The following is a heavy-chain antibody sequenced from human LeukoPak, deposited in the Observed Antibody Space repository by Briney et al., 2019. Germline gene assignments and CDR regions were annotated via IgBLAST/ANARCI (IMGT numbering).Heavy chain of an antibody. Sequence: SETLSLTCTVSGGSISSSSYYWGWIRQPPGKGLGWLGSIYYSGSTYYNPSLKSRVTISVDTSKNQFSLKLSSVTAADTAVYYCARVLYGTTIDYWGQGTLVTVSS. J-gene: IGHJ4*02. CDR1: GGSISSSSYY. CDR2: IYYSGST. V-gene: IGHV4-39*01. CDR3: ARVLYGTTIDY. D-gene: IGHD1/OR15-1a*01.